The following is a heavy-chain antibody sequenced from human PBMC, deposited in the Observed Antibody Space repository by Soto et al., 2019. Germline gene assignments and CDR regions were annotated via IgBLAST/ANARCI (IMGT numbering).Heavy chain of an antibody. CDR1: GGSISSYY. CDR3: ARPILRGEILDC. CDR2: IYYSGST. Sequence: SETLSLTCTVSGGSISSYYWSWIRQPPGKGLEWIGYIYYSGSTNYNPSLKGRFTISRDNAKNSLFLQMNSLRGEDTAVYYCARPILRGEILDCWGQGTLVTVSS. J-gene: IGHJ4*02. D-gene: IGHD3-10*01. V-gene: IGHV4-59*12.